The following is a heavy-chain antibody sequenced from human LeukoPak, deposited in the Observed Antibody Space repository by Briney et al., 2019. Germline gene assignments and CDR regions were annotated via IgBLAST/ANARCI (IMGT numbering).Heavy chain of an antibody. Sequence: GRSLRLSCAASGFTFSSYGMHWVRQAPGKGLEWVAVIWYDGSNKYYADSVKGRFTISRDNSKNTLYLQMNSLRAEDTAVYYCARVAARKDAYYFDYWGQGTLVTVSS. J-gene: IGHJ4*02. V-gene: IGHV3-33*01. CDR3: ARVAARKDAYYFDY. D-gene: IGHD2-15*01. CDR1: GFTFSSYG. CDR2: IWYDGSNK.